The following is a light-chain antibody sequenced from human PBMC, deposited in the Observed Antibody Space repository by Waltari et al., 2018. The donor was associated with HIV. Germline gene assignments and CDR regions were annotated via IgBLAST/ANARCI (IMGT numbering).Light chain of an antibody. CDR2: GAS. V-gene: IGKV1-39*01. J-gene: IGKJ2*03. CDR1: QRISAY. Sequence: DIQMTQSPSSLSASVVDMVIITLRASQRISAYLSWSQQRLGEAPKLLIYGASTVESGVPSRFSGSGSGTKFTLRISSLQPEDFASYYCQQTYSPPHSFSQGTRVDI. CDR3: QQTYSPPHS.